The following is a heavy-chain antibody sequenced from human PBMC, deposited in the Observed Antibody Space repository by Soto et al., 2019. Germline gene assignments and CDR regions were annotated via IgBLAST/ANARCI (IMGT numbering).Heavy chain of an antibody. CDR2: ISANNGHT. V-gene: IGHV1-18*01. J-gene: IGHJ4*02. Sequence: QVQLVQSGAEVQKPGASVMVSCKASGYTFTNYGIYWVRQAPGQGLAWMGWISANNGHTTYAQKFQGRVTMTTDTSTNTAYMELRGLRSDDTAVYYCGRVGTSSCLDYWGQGTLVTVSS. CDR3: GRVGTSSCLDY. CDR1: GYTFTNYG. D-gene: IGHD6-6*01.